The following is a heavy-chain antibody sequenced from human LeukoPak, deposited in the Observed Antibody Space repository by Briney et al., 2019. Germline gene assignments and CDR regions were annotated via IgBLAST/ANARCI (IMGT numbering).Heavy chain of an antibody. J-gene: IGHJ4*02. Sequence: SGGSLRLSCAASGFKFDDFAMHWVRQSPGKGLEWVSGISWSSASIGFADSVKGRFTISRDNAKNSVYLQMNNLRPEDTALYFCARSDWSLHYFDSWGQGTLVTVSS. CDR2: ISWSSASI. D-gene: IGHD3-9*01. CDR3: ARSDWSLHYFDS. V-gene: IGHV3-9*01. CDR1: GFKFDDFA.